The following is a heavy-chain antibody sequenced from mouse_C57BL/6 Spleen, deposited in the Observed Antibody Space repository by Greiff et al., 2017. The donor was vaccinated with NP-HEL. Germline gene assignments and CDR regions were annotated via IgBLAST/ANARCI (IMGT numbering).Heavy chain of an antibody. J-gene: IGHJ4*01. CDR3: ARFFITTVVAPFYAMDY. V-gene: IGHV1-53*01. CDR1: GYTFTSYW. D-gene: IGHD1-1*01. CDR2: INPSNGGT. Sequence: VQLQQPGTELVKPGASVKLSCKASGYTFTSYWMHWVKQRPGQGLEWIGNINPSNGGTNYNEKFKSKATLTVDKSSSTAYMQLSSLTSEDSAVYYCARFFITTVVAPFYAMDYWGQGTSVTVSS.